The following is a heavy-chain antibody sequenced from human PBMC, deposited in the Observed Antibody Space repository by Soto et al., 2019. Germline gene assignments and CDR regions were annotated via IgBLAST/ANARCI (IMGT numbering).Heavy chain of an antibody. CDR2: IHDSGKS. J-gene: IGHJ5*02. CDR1: VDSISPAY. Sequence: SETLSLTCAVSVDSISPAYWTWIRPSPGNGRECIGCIHDSGKSNYSPSLRSRVTISVDTSKNQFSLKLSSVIAAATAVYYCASYGSGSYPRFDPWGQGTLVTVSS. D-gene: IGHD3-10*01. V-gene: IGHV4-59*01. CDR3: ASYGSGSYPRFDP.